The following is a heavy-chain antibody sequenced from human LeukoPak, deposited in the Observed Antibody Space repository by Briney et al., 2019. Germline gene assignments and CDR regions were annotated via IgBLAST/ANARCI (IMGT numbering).Heavy chain of an antibody. J-gene: IGHJ6*02. CDR1: GYTFTSYG. Sequence: ASVKVSCKASGYTFTSYGISWVRQAPGQGLEWMGWISAYNGNTNYAQKLQSRVTMTTDTSTSTAYMELRSLRSDDTAVYYCARMGYCSSTSCLWGGYYYYYYGMDVWGQGTTVTVSS. D-gene: IGHD2-2*01. V-gene: IGHV1-18*01. CDR2: ISAYNGNT. CDR3: ARMGYCSSTSCLWGGYYYYYYGMDV.